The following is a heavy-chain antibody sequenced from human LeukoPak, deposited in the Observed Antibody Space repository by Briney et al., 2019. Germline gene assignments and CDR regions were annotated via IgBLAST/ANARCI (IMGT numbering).Heavy chain of an antibody. CDR2: IYYSGST. D-gene: IGHD3-10*01. CDR3: ARIRSGAFDI. Sequence: PSQTLSLTCAVSGGSISSGGYSWSWIRQPPGKGLEWIGYIYYSGSTYYNPSLKSRVTISVDTSKNQFSLKLSSVTAADTAVYYCARIRSGAFDIWGQGTMVTVSS. J-gene: IGHJ3*02. V-gene: IGHV4-30-4*07. CDR1: GGSISSGGYS.